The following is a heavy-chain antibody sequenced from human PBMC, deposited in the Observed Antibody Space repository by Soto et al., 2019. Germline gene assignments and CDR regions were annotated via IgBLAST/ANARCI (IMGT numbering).Heavy chain of an antibody. Sequence: QVQLVQSGAEVKKPGSSVKVSCKASGGTFSSYTISWVRQAPGQGLEWMGRIIPILGIANYAQKFQGRVTITADKSTSTAYMEVGSLRSEDTAVYYCARDLGGNGVYAAAQDAFDIWGQGTMVTVSS. V-gene: IGHV1-69*08. CDR3: ARDLGGNGVYAAAQDAFDI. CDR2: IIPILGIA. CDR1: GGTFSSYT. J-gene: IGHJ3*02. D-gene: IGHD2-8*01.